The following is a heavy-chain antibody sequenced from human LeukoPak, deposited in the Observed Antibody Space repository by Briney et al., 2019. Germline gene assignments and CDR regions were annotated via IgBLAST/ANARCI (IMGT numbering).Heavy chain of an antibody. CDR1: GYSISSGYF. J-gene: IGHJ4*02. D-gene: IGHD3-3*01. CDR2: IFHSGST. CDR3: ARDHYYDFWSGYISTSTEPYYFDY. V-gene: IGHV4-38-2*02. Sequence: SETLSLTCTVSGYSISSGYFWGWIRQPPGKGLEWVGSIFHSGSTYYNPSHKSRLTISVDTSKNQFSLKLSSVTAADTAVYYCARDHYYDFWSGYISTSTEPYYFDYWGQGTLVTVSS.